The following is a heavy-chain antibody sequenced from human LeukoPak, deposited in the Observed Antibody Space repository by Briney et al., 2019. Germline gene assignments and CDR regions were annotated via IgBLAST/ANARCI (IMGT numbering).Heavy chain of an antibody. J-gene: IGHJ4*02. D-gene: IGHD5-18*01. CDR3: ARDLEGYRGYGFDY. CDR1: GFTFSSYS. CDR2: ISSSGSTI. Sequence: PGGSLRLSCAASGFTFSSYSMNWVRQAPGKGLEWVSYISSSGSTIYYADSVKGRFTISRDNAKNSLYLQMSSLRDEDTAVYYCARDLEGYRGYGFDYWGQGTLVTVSS. V-gene: IGHV3-48*02.